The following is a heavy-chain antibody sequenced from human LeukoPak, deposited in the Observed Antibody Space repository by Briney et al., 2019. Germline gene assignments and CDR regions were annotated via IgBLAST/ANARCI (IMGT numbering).Heavy chain of an antibody. CDR2: VHLDGST. J-gene: IGHJ4*02. CDR1: GGSISSTNW. V-gene: IGHV4-4*02. CDR3: AREGGFYRPLDY. Sequence: SETLSLTCGVSGGSISSTNWCTLIRQPPGKGLEWIGEVHLDGSTNYTPSLESRLTMSVDLSENHISLKLTSVTAAATAVYYCAREGGFYRPLDYTGQGTLVTVSS. D-gene: IGHD3-3*01.